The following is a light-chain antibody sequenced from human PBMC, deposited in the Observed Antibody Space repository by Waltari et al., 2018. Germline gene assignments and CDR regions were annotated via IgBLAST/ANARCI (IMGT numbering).Light chain of an antibody. CDR2: GAS. Sequence: EIVMTQSPATLSVSPGERATLSCRASQSVSSNLAWYQQKPGQAPRPLIYGASTRATGIPSRFSGSGSGTEFTLTISSLQSEDFAVYYCQQYNNWPGWTFGQGTKVEIK. J-gene: IGKJ1*01. CDR1: QSVSSN. CDR3: QQYNNWPGWT. V-gene: IGKV3-15*01.